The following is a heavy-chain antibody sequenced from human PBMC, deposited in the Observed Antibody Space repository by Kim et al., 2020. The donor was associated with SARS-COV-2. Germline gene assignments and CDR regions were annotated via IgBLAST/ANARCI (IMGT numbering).Heavy chain of an antibody. CDR3: ARVSLGDYGGYVDAFDI. J-gene: IGHJ3*02. V-gene: IGHV1-18*01. CDR1: GYTFTSYG. Sequence: ASVKVSCKASGYTFTSYGISWVRQAPGQGLYWMGWISAYNVNTNYAQKLQGRVTMTTDTSTSTAYMELRSLRSDDTAVYYCARVSLGDYGGYVDAFDIWGQGTMVTVST. D-gene: IGHD4-17*01. CDR2: ISAYNVNT.